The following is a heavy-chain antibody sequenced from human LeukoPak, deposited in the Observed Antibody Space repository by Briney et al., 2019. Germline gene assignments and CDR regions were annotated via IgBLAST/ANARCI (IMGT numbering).Heavy chain of an antibody. J-gene: IGHJ4*02. CDR1: GFTFSSYS. CDR3: AREWGIAAAGCFDY. Sequence: GGSLRLSCAASGFTFSSYSMNWVRQAPGKGLEWVSYISSSSSTIYYADSVKGRFTISRDNAKNSLYLQMNSLRAEDTAVYYCAREWGIAAAGCFDYWGQGTLVTVSS. V-gene: IGHV3-48*04. D-gene: IGHD6-13*01. CDR2: ISSSSSTI.